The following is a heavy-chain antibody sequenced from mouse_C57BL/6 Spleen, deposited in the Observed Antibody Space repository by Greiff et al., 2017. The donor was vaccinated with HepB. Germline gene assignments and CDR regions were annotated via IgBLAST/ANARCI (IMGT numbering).Heavy chain of an antibody. Sequence: VQLQQSGPELVKPGASVKISCKASGYSFTGYYMNWVKQSPEKSLEWIGEINPSTGGTTYNQKFKAKATLTVDKSSSTAYMQLKSLTSEDSAVYYCARLGGYDGRFAYWGQGTLVTVSA. CDR2: INPSTGGT. CDR1: GYSFTGYY. CDR3: ARLGGYDGRFAY. V-gene: IGHV1-42*01. J-gene: IGHJ3*01. D-gene: IGHD2-2*01.